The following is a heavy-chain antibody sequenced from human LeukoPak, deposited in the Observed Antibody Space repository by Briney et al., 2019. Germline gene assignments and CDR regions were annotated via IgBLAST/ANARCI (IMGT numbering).Heavy chain of an antibody. V-gene: IGHV1-18*01. CDR2: ISAYNGNT. D-gene: IGHD3-22*01. CDR3: ARDTIFYYYDSSGYGDFFDY. Sequence: ASVKVSCKASGYTFTSYGISWVRQAPGQGLEWMGWISAYNGNTNYAQKLQGRVTMTTDTSTSTAYMELRSLRSDDTAVYYCARDTIFYYYDSSGYGDFFDYWGQGTLVTVSS. J-gene: IGHJ4*02. CDR1: GYTFTSYG.